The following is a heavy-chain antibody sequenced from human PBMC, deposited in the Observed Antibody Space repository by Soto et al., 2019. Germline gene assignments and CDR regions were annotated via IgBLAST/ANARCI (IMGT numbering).Heavy chain of an antibody. D-gene: IGHD6-13*01. CDR2: ISGSGGST. V-gene: IGHV3-23*01. Sequence: GGSLRHSCAASGFTFISYAMSWVRQAPGKGLEWVSAISGSGGSTYYADSVKGRFTISRDNSKNTLYLQMNSLRAEDTAVYYCAKSAGYSSSWPFDYWGQGTLVTSPQ. CDR3: AKSAGYSSSWPFDY. CDR1: GFTFISYA. J-gene: IGHJ4*02.